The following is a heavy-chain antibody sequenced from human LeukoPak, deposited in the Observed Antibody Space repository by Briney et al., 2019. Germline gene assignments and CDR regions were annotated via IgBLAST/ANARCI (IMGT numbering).Heavy chain of an antibody. Sequence: ASVKVSCKASGYTFTGYYMHWVRQAPGQGLEQMGWINPNSGGTNYAQKFQGRVTMTRDTSISTAYMELSRLRSDDTAVYYCAREYYDILTGYYNPPYYGMDVWGQGTTVTVSS. CDR2: INPNSGGT. CDR1: GYTFTGYY. J-gene: IGHJ6*02. D-gene: IGHD3-9*01. CDR3: AREYYDILTGYYNPPYYGMDV. V-gene: IGHV1-2*02.